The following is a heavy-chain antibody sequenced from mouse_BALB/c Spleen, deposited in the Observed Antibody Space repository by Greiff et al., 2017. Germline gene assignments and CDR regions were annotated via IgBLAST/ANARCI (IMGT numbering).Heavy chain of an antibody. CDR2: ISDGGSYT. D-gene: IGHD2-1*01. V-gene: IGHV5-4*02. J-gene: IGHJ4*01. Sequence: EVHLVESGGGLVKPGGSLKLSCAASGFTFSDYYMYWVRQTPEKRLEWVATISDGGSYTYYPDSVKGRFTISRDNAKNNLYLQMSSLKSEDTAMYYCARDRGGNSFMDYWGQGTSVTVSS. CDR3: ARDRGGNSFMDY. CDR1: GFTFSDYY.